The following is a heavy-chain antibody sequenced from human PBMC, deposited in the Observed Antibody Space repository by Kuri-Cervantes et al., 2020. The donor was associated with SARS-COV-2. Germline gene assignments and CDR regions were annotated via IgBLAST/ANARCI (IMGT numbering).Heavy chain of an antibody. CDR1: GFTFSSYA. Sequence: ESLKISCAASGFTFSSYAMSWVRQAPGKGLEWIGEINHSGSTNYNPSLKSRVTISVDTSKNQFSLKLSSVTAADTAVYYCATRIAARPVGLEGYDWYFDLWGRGTLVTVLL. D-gene: IGHD6-6*01. V-gene: IGHV4-34*08. CDR3: ATRIAARPVGLEGYDWYFDL. J-gene: IGHJ2*01. CDR2: INHSGST.